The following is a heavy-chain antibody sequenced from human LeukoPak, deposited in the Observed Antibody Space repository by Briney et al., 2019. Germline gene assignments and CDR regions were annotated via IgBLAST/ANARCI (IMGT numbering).Heavy chain of an antibody. D-gene: IGHD3-22*01. J-gene: IGHJ5*02. CDR3: ARAPFTSGSYFFDP. CDR2: VYYSGST. CDR1: GGSISSYY. Sequence: PSETLSLTCTVSGGSISSYYWNWIRQPPGKGLEWIGYVYYSGSTTYNPSLKSRVTISVDTSKNQFSLKLSSVTAADTAVYYCARAPFTSGSYFFDPWGQGTLVTVSS. V-gene: IGHV4-59*13.